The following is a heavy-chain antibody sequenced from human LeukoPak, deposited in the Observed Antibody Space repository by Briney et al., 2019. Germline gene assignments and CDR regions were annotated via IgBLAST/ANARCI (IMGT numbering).Heavy chain of an antibody. Sequence: GGSLRLSCAASGFTFSSYWMSWVRQAPGKGLEWVSYISSSSSTIYYADSVKGRFTISRDNAKNSLYLQMNSLRAEDTAVYYCARLAPHYYYMDVWGKGTTVTVSS. V-gene: IGHV3-48*01. CDR2: ISSSSSTI. J-gene: IGHJ6*03. CDR3: ARLAPHYYYMDV. CDR1: GFTFSSYW.